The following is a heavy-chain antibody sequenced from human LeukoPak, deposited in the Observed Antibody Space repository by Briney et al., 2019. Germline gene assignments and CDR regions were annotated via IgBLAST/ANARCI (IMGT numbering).Heavy chain of an antibody. CDR3: ARAKTMVRDSYYYYGMDV. CDR1: GGTFSSYA. J-gene: IGHJ6*04. V-gene: IGHV1-69*13. CDR2: IIPIFGTA. Sequence: SVKVSCTASGGTFSSYAISWVRQAPGHGLEWMGGIIPIFGTANYAQKFQGRVTITADESTSTAYMELSSLRSEDTAVYYCARAKTMVRDSYYYYGMDVWGKGTTVTVSS. D-gene: IGHD3-10*01.